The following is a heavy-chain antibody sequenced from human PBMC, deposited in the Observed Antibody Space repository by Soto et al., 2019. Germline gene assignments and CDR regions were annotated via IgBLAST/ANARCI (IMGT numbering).Heavy chain of an antibody. CDR2: ISWNSGSI. J-gene: IGHJ4*02. CDR1: GFTFDDYA. Sequence: EVQLGESGGGLVQPGRSLRLSCAASGFTFDDYAMHGVRQAPGMGLDWVSGISWNSGSIGYADSVKGRVTISIDNAQNSLYLQMNSLRTEDTALYDCAEAVVPADMPAYFDYWCQETLVTVS. V-gene: IGHV3-9*01. CDR3: AEAVVPADMPAYFDY. D-gene: IGHD2-2*01.